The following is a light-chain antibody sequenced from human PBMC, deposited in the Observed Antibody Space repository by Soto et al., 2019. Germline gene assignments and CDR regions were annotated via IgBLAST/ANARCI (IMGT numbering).Light chain of an antibody. CDR1: QSISSW. V-gene: IGKV1-5*03. Sequence: DLQMTQSPSTLSASVGDRVTITCRASQSISSWLAWYQQKPGKAPKLLIYKASSLQSGVPSRLSGSGSGTEFTLTISSLQPDDFATYYCQQYNSYSKTFGQGTKVEIK. CDR3: QQYNSYSKT. J-gene: IGKJ1*01. CDR2: KAS.